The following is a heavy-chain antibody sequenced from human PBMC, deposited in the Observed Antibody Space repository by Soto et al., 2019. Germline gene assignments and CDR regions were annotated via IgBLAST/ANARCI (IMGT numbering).Heavy chain of an antibody. J-gene: IGHJ5*02. CDR3: ARDNNSIPMVRGAPPNWFDP. CDR1: GGSFSGYY. D-gene: IGHD3-10*01. Sequence: QVQLQQWGAGLLKPSETLSLTCAVYGGSFSGYYWSWIRQPPGKGLEWIGEINHSGSTNYNPSLKSRVSRSVDTSKNQFSLKLSSVTAADTAVYYCARDNNSIPMVRGAPPNWFDPWGQGTLVTVSS. CDR2: INHSGST. V-gene: IGHV4-34*01.